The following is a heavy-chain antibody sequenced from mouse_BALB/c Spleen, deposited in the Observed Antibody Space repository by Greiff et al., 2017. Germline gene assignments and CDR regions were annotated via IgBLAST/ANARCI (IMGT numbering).Heavy chain of an antibody. V-gene: IGHV5-4*02. Sequence: EVMLVESGGGLVKPGGSLKLSCAASGFTFSDYYMYWVRQTPEKRLEWVATISDGGSYTYYPDSVKGRFTISRDNAKNNLYLQMSSLKSEDTAMYYCARDETREKYYAMDYWGQGTSVTVSS. CDR1: GFTFSDYY. CDR2: ISDGGSYT. CDR3: ARDETREKYYAMDY. J-gene: IGHJ4*01.